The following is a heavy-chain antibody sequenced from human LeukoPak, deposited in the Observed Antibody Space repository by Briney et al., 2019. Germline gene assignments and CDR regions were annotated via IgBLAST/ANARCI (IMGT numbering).Heavy chain of an antibody. Sequence: SGGSLILSCAASGFTFSTYWMSWVRQAPGKGLEWVANIKQDGSEKVYVDSVKGRFTISRDNAQNSLFLQMNALRAEDTAVYYCARDPYSSTWSYGMDVWGQGTTVTVSS. J-gene: IGHJ6*02. CDR3: ARDPYSSTWSYGMDV. CDR2: IKQDGSEK. D-gene: IGHD6-13*01. CDR1: GFTFSTYW. V-gene: IGHV3-7*05.